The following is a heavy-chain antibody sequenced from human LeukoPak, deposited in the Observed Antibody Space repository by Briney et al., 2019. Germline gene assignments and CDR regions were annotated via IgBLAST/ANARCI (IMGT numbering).Heavy chain of an antibody. V-gene: IGHV3-30*18. CDR3: AKETAAGVTHYYYGMDV. Sequence: PGGSLRLSCAASGFTFSSYGMHWVRQAPGKGLEWVAVISYDGSNKYYADSVKGRFTISRDNSKNTLYLQMNSLRVEDTAMYYCAKETAAGVTHYYYGMDVWGQGTTVTVSS. D-gene: IGHD6-13*01. CDR2: ISYDGSNK. CDR1: GFTFSSYG. J-gene: IGHJ6*02.